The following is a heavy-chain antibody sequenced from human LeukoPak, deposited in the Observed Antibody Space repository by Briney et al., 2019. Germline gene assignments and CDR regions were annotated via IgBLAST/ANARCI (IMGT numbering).Heavy chain of an antibody. CDR3: ARSHCSGGDCYGLDY. Sequence: PGGSLRRSCAASGFTFSSYSMNWVRQAPGKGLEWVSYISSSTSTIYYADSVRGRFTISRDNANNSLYLQMNSLRDEDTAVYYCARSHCSGGDCYGLDYWGQGTLVTVSS. V-gene: IGHV3-48*02. D-gene: IGHD2-21*02. CDR2: ISSSTSTI. J-gene: IGHJ4*02. CDR1: GFTFSSYS.